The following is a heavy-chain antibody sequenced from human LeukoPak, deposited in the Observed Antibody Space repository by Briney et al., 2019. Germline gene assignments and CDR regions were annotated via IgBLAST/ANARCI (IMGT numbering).Heavy chain of an antibody. CDR3: ARGTRIAVAGTSQRKKFDY. CDR2: MNPNSGNT. J-gene: IGHJ4*02. Sequence: GASVKVSCKASGYTFTSYDINWVRQATGHGLEWLGWMNPNSGNTGYAQKFQGRVTITRNTSIDTAYMELSSLRSKDTAVYYCARGTRIAVAGTSQRKKFDYWGQGTLVTVSS. D-gene: IGHD6-19*01. V-gene: IGHV1-8*01. CDR1: GYTFTSYD.